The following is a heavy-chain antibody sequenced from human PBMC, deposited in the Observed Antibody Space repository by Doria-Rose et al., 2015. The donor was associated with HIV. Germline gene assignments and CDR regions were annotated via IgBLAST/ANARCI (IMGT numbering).Heavy chain of an antibody. J-gene: IGHJ4*02. Sequence: ELQLLESGGGLVQPGGSLRLSCAASGFTFSSYWMSWVRQAPGKGLEWVANIKQDGSEKYYVDSVKGRFTISRDNAKNSLNLQMNSLRAEDTAVYYCARNLLEYYYDSSGFDFWGRGTLVTVSS. V-gene: IGHV3-7*01. D-gene: IGHD3-22*01. CDR1: GFTFSSYW. CDR3: ARNLLEYYYDSSGFDF. CDR2: IKQDGSEK.